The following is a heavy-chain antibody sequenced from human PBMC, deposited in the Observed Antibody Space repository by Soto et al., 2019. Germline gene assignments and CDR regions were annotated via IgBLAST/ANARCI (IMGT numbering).Heavy chain of an antibody. Sequence: PGESPKISCKGPGYSFTSYWISWVRQMPGKGLEWMGRIDPSDSYTNYSPSFQGHVTISADKSISTAYLQWSSLKASDTAMYYCARQRAAAGQPSMDVWGQGTTVTVSS. V-gene: IGHV5-10-1*01. CDR2: IDPSDSYT. D-gene: IGHD6-13*01. CDR1: GYSFTSYW. J-gene: IGHJ6*02. CDR3: ARQRAAAGQPSMDV.